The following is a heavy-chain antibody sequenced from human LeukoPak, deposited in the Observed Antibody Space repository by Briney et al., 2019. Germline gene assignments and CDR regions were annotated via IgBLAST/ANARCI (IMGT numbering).Heavy chain of an antibody. CDR2: SYHTGST. Sequence: KPSETLSLTGTVPGDSISSYYWSWIRQPPGKGLKWIGYSYHTGSTSYNPSLKSRVTISVDKSKNQFSLKLSSVTAGDTAVYYCATGYSSTWYYFDYWGQGTLVTVSS. V-gene: IGHV4-59*01. D-gene: IGHD6-13*01. CDR1: GDSISSYY. CDR3: ATGYSSTWYYFDY. J-gene: IGHJ4*02.